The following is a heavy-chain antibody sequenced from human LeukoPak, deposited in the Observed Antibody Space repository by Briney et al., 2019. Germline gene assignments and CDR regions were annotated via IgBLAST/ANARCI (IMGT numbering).Heavy chain of an antibody. CDR2: IYPGDSDT. D-gene: IGHD6-13*01. J-gene: IGHJ4*02. CDR3: ARSIAAAGSPTFDY. CDR1: GYSFTSYW. V-gene: IGHV5-51*01. Sequence: GESLKISCKGSGYSFTSYWIGWVRQMPGKGLEWMGFIYPGDSDTRYSPSFQGQVTISADKSISSAYLQWSTLKASDTAMYCCARSIAAAGSPTFDYWGQGTLVTVSS.